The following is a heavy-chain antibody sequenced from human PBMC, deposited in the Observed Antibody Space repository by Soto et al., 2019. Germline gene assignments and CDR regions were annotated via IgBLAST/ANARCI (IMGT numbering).Heavy chain of an antibody. CDR3: ARMGPRAARPSY. V-gene: IGHV3-11*01. CDR2: VSSSGTTM. J-gene: IGHJ4*02. Sequence: QVQLAESGGGLVEPGGYLRISCAASGFTFSDYDMSWIRQSPGKGLEWVSFVSSSGTTMYFADSVKGRFTISRDNAKNSLYLQMNSLRAEDTAVYYCARMGPRAARPSYWDQGTLVTVSS. CDR1: GFTFSDYD. D-gene: IGHD6-6*01.